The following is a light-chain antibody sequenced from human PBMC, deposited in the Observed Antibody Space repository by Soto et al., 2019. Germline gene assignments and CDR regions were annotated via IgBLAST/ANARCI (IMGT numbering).Light chain of an antibody. Sequence: QSALTQPPSVSGSPGQSVTISCTGTSSDVGSYNRVSWYQQPPGTAPKLMIYEVSNRASGVPDRFSGSKSGNTASLTISGLQAEDEADYYCSSYTSSRTVVFGGGTKLTVL. CDR1: SSDVGSYNR. V-gene: IGLV2-18*02. CDR2: EVS. J-gene: IGLJ2*01. CDR3: SSYTSSRTVV.